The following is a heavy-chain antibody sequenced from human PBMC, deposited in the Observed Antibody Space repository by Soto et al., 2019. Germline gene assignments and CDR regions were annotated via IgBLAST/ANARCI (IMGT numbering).Heavy chain of an antibody. CDR2: INPNSGGT. J-gene: IGHJ6*02. V-gene: IGHV1-2*04. CDR3: ARARYWDMTTVTRSYYYGMDV. D-gene: IGHD4-17*01. CDR1: GYTFTGYY. Sequence: ASVKVSCKASGYTFTGYYMHWVRQAPGQGLEWMGWINPNSGGTNYAQKFQGWVTMTRDTSISTAYMELSRLRSDDTAVYYCARARYWDMTTVTRSYYYGMDVWGQGTTVTVSS.